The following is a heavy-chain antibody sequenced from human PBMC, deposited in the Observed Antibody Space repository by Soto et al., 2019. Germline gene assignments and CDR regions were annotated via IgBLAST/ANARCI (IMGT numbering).Heavy chain of an antibody. V-gene: IGHV1-8*01. Sequence: ASVKVSCKASGYTFTSYDINWVRQATGQGLEWMGWMNPNSGNTGYAQKFQGRVTMTRNTSISTAYMELSSLRSEDTAVYYCARERVEPAAIRAGNYYYGMDVWGQGTTVTVSS. CDR1: GYTFTSYD. CDR2: MNPNSGNT. D-gene: IGHD2-2*02. J-gene: IGHJ6*02. CDR3: ARERVEPAAIRAGNYYYGMDV.